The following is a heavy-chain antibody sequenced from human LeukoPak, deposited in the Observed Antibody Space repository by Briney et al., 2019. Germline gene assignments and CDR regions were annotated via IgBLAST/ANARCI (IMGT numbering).Heavy chain of an antibody. Sequence: GGSLRLSCAASGFTFSSYSMNWVRQAPGKGLEWVSSISSSSSYIYYADSVKGRFTISRDNAKNSLYLQMNSLRAEDTAVYYCERDPRAYDSSGYSEYWGRGTLVTVSS. J-gene: IGHJ4*02. CDR1: GFTFSSYS. CDR2: ISSSSSYI. D-gene: IGHD3-22*01. V-gene: IGHV3-21*01. CDR3: ERDPRAYDSSGYSEY.